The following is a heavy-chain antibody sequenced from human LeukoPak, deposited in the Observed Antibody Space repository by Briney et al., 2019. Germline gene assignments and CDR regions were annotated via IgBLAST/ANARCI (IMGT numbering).Heavy chain of an antibody. D-gene: IGHD6-13*01. CDR2: INHSGST. J-gene: IGHJ3*02. V-gene: IGHV4-34*01. CDR1: GGSFSGYY. CDR3: ARDRGIAAANDAFDI. Sequence: SETLSLTCAVYGGSFSGYYWSWIRQPPGKGLEWIGEINHSGSTNYNPSLESRVTISLDTSRNQFSLRLTSVTAADTAVYYCARDRGIAAANDAFDIWGQGTMVTVSS.